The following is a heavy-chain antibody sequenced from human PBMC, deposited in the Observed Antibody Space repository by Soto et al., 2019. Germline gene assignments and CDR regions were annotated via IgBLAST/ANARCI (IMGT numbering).Heavy chain of an antibody. CDR2: ISSSSSTI. D-gene: IGHD4-17*01. CDR3: ASGARDYYPYFDY. V-gene: IGHV3-48*01. Sequence: EVQLVESGGGLVQPGGSLRLSCAASGFTFSSYSMNWVRQAPGKGLERVSYISSSSSTIYYADSVKGRFTISRDNAKNSLYLQMNSLRAEDTAVYYCASGARDYYPYFDYWGQGTLVTVSS. J-gene: IGHJ4*02. CDR1: GFTFSSYS.